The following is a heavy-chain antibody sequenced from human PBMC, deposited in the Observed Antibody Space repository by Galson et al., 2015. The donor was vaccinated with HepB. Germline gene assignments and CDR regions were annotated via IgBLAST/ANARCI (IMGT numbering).Heavy chain of an antibody. V-gene: IGHV1-58*01. CDR2: IVVGSGNT. Sequence: SVKVSCKASGFTLTSSAVQWVRQARGQRLEWIGWIVVGSGNTNYAQKFQERVTITSDMSTSTAYMELSGLRSEDTAVYHCAAVPPAARHPFDDGMDVSRPLTKGSVSS. D-gene: IGHD5-24*01. J-gene: IGHJ6*02. CDR3: AAVPPAARHPFDDGMDV. CDR1: GFTLTSSA.